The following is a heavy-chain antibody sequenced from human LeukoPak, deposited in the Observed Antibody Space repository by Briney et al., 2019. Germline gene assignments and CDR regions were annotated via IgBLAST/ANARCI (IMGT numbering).Heavy chain of an antibody. CDR1: GGSFSSYY. D-gene: IGHD2-15*01. CDR3: ASQPRYCSGGSCSDAFDI. J-gene: IGHJ3*02. Sequence: KPSETLSLTCAVYGGSFSSYYWSWIRQPPGKGLEWIGYIYYSGSTNYNPSLKSRVTISVDTSKNQFSLKRSSVTAADTAVYYCASQPRYCSGGSCSDAFDIWGQGTMVTVSS. CDR2: IYYSGST. V-gene: IGHV4-59*01.